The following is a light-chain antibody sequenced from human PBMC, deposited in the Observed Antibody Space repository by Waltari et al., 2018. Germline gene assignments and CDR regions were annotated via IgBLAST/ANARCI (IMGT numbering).Light chain of an antibody. Sequence: DVQMTQSPSSLSASVGDRVTIPCRASQSIANYLNWYQQKPGKVPKLLIYAASSLHSGVPSRFSGSGSWTEFTLTITNLQPEDFATYYCQQSYTTLTFGGGTKVE. CDR2: AAS. V-gene: IGKV1-39*01. CDR1: QSIANY. CDR3: QQSYTTLT. J-gene: IGKJ4*01.